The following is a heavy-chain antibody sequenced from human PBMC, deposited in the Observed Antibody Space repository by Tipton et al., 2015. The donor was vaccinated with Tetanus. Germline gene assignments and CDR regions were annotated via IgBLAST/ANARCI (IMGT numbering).Heavy chain of an antibody. V-gene: IGHV1-2*02. CDR2: IDPNSGGT. CDR1: GYTFTGYY. CDR3: ARDRGDYIYYGMDV. D-gene: IGHD3-22*01. Sequence: QLVQSGAEVKKPGASVKVSCKASGYTFTGYYMYWVRQAPGQGLEWMGWIDPNSGGTVYAQKFQGRVTMTRDTSISTAYMDLGSLRSDDTAVYYCARDRGDYIYYGMDVWGPGTTVTVS. J-gene: IGHJ6*02.